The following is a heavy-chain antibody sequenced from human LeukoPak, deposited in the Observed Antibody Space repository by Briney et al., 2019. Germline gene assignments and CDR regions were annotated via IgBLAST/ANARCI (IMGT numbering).Heavy chain of an antibody. Sequence: SVKVSCKASGGTFSSYAISWVRQAPGRGREWMGGIIPIFGTANYAQKFQGRVTITTDESTSTAYMELSSLRCEDTAVYYCARGRIVGATTNYFDYWGQGTLVTVSS. CDR3: ARGRIVGATTNYFDY. V-gene: IGHV1-69*05. J-gene: IGHJ4*02. CDR1: GGTFSSYA. CDR2: IIPIFGTA. D-gene: IGHD1-26*01.